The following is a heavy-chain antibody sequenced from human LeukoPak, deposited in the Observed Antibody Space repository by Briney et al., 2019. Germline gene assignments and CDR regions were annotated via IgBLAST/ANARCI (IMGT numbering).Heavy chain of an antibody. J-gene: IGHJ4*02. CDR1: GFTFSSYW. D-gene: IGHD6-13*01. CDR3: AKDLAAAEPSPFFDY. CDR2: IKQDGSEK. Sequence: GGSLRLSCAASGFTFSSYWMSWVRQAPGKGLEWVANIKQDGSEKYYVDSVKGRFTISRDNSKNTLYLQMNSLRAEDTAVYYCAKDLAAAEPSPFFDYWGQGTLVTVSS. V-gene: IGHV3-7*01.